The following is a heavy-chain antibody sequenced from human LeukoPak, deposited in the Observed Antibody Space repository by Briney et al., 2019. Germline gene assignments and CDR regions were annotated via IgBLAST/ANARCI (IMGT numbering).Heavy chain of an antibody. Sequence: PGGSLRLSCTSSGVTLSNYYMSWIRQAPGKGMECISYISNIYSTTFCADSVKGRFTISRDNGKNSVYLQMNSLSAEDTAVYYCASDISNKGFDYWGQGTLVTVSS. D-gene: IGHD2/OR15-2a*01. J-gene: IGHJ4*02. CDR2: ISNIYSTT. V-gene: IGHV3-11*04. CDR3: ASDISNKGFDY. CDR1: GVTLSNYY.